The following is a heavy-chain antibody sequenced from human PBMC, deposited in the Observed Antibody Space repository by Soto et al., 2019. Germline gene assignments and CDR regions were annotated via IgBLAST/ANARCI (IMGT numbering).Heavy chain of an antibody. D-gene: IGHD2-8*01. Sequence: PSETLSLTCTVSGGSISSGGYYWSWIRQHPGKGLEWIGYIYYSGSTYYNPSLKSRVTISVDTSKNQFSLKLSSVTAADTAVYYCARSLRLLMVYARSSWFDPWGQGTLVTVSS. CDR1: GGSISSGGYY. V-gene: IGHV4-31*03. CDR3: ARSLRLLMVYARSSWFDP. J-gene: IGHJ5*02. CDR2: IYYSGST.